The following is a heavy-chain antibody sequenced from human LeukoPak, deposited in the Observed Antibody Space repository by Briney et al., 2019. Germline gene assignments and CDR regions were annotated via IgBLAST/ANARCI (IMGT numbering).Heavy chain of an antibody. CDR3: ARGLEGSGRPFDY. CDR2: INHSGST. V-gene: IGHV4-34*01. CDR1: GGSFSGYY. J-gene: IGHJ4*02. D-gene: IGHD6-19*01. Sequence: SETLSLTCAVYGGSFSGYYWSWIRQPPGKGLEWIGEINHSGSTNYNPSLKSRVTISVDTSKNQFSLKLSSVTAADTAVHYCARGLEGSGRPFDYWGQGTLVTVSS.